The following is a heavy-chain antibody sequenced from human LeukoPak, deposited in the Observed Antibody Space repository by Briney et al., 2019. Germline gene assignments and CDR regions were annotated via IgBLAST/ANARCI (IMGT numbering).Heavy chain of an antibody. D-gene: IGHD3-22*01. CDR3: ARQPGDYYDSSGYPYFDY. CDR2: IDPSDSYT. CDR1: GYSFTSYW. V-gene: IGHV5-10-1*01. Sequence: GESLKISCKGSGYSFTSYWISWVRQMPGKGLEWMGRIDPSDSYTNYSPSFQGHVTISADKSISTAYLQWSSLMASDTAMYYCARQPGDYYDSSGYPYFDYWGQGTLVTVSS. J-gene: IGHJ4*02.